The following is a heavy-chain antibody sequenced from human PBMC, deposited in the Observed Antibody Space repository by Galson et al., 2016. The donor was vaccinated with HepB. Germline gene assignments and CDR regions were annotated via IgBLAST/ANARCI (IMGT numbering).Heavy chain of an antibody. CDR2: IYSGGAT. J-gene: IGHJ4*02. Sequence: SLRLSCAASGFTVTRSYMSWVRQAPGKGLEWVSVIYSGGATYYTDSVRGRFTISRHDSKNTLFLQMNSLRPEDSAVYYCAGGLVGSTTAFDSWGQGTLVAVSS. V-gene: IGHV3-53*04. D-gene: IGHD1-26*01. CDR1: GFTVTRSY. CDR3: AGGLVGSTTAFDS.